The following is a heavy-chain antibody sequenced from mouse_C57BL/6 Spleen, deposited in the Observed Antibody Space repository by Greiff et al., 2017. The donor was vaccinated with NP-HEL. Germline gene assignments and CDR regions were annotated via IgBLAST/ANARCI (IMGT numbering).Heavy chain of an antibody. CDR3: ARGIYYDYDEDAMDY. Sequence: EVKLMESGPGLVKPSQSLSLTCSVTGYSITSGYYWNWIRQFPGNKLEWMGYISYDGSNNYNPSLKNRISITRDTSKNQFFLKLNSVTTEDTATYYCARGIYYDYDEDAMDYWGQGTSVTVSS. D-gene: IGHD2-4*01. J-gene: IGHJ4*01. V-gene: IGHV3-6*01. CDR2: ISYDGSN. CDR1: GYSITSGYY.